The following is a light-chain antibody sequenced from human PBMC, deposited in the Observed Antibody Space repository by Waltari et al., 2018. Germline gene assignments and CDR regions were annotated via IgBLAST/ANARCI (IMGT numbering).Light chain of an antibody. V-gene: IGKV1-12*01. Sequence: DIQMTQSPSSVSASIGDRVTITCRASQDIRTSLAWYQQKPGKAPKLLIFVASSLQSGVPLRFSGSGSGTDFTLTINSLQPEDFASYYCQQANSFPLTFGQGTRLEIK. J-gene: IGKJ5*01. CDR1: QDIRTS. CDR3: QQANSFPLT. CDR2: VAS.